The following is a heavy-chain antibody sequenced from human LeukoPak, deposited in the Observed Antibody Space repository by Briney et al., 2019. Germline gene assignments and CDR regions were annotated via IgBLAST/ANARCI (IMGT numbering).Heavy chain of an antibody. Sequence: SETLPLTCTVSGGSLSSYYWSSIRQPPGKVLEWIGYIYCSGSTYYNPSLKSRVTISVDTSKNEFSLKLSSVTGADTAVYYCAKQWLRNALDIWGQGTMVTVSS. CDR1: GGSLSSYY. CDR2: IYCSGST. J-gene: IGHJ3*02. D-gene: IGHD3-22*01. V-gene: IGHV4-59*06. CDR3: AKQWLRNALDI.